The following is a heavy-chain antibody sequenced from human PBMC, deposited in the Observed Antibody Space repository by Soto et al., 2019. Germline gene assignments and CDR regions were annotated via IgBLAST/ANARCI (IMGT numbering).Heavy chain of an antibody. Sequence: GWSLRLSCAASGFTFSSYDMHWVRQATGKGLEWVSAIGTAGDTYYPGSVKGRFTISRENAKNSLYLQMNSLRAGDTAVYYCARAIDYDILTGYPAPPDYWGQGTLVTVSS. D-gene: IGHD3-9*01. CDR2: IGTAGDT. CDR1: GFTFSSYD. J-gene: IGHJ4*02. V-gene: IGHV3-13*04. CDR3: ARAIDYDILTGYPAPPDY.